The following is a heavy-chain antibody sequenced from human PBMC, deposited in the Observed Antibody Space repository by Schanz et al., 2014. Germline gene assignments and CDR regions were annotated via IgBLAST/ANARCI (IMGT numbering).Heavy chain of an antibody. Sequence: EVQLVESGGGLVQPGGSLRLSCAASGFTFSSYAMSWVRQAPGKGLEWVSYICSSGNTIYYADSVKGRFTISRDNAKNSLYLQMNSLRAEDTAVYYCAREEGWCIAAAGAKRYYYGMDVWGQGTTVTVSS. CDR1: GFTFSSYA. J-gene: IGHJ6*02. D-gene: IGHD6-13*01. V-gene: IGHV3-48*04. CDR2: ICSSGNTI. CDR3: AREEGWCIAAAGAKRYYYGMDV.